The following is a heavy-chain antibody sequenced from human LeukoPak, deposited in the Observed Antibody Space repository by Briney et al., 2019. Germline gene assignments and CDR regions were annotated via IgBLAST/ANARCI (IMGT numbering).Heavy chain of an antibody. CDR2: IRSNGNEK. CDR1: GFNFRGYA. V-gene: IGHV3-30*02. CDR3: AKDRDGSGSFKKRMDV. J-gene: IGHJ6*02. D-gene: IGHD3-10*01. Sequence: TGGSLRLSCAASGFNFRGYAMHWVRQAPGKGLEWVALIRSNGNEKFYLDAVQGRFTISRDNSKNTLFLQMSSPRPEDTAVYYCAKDRDGSGSFKKRMDVWGQGTTVSVSS.